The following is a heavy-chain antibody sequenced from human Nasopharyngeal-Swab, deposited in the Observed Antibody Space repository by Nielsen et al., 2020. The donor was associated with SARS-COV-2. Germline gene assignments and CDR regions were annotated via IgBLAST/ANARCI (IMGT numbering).Heavy chain of an antibody. D-gene: IGHD3-3*01. Sequence: GASLKISCAASGFTFSSYGMHWVRQAPGKGLEWVAVIWYDGSNKYYADSVKGRFTISRDNSKNTLYLQMNSLRAEDTAVYYCARDRYDFWSGYYTPYYYYYGMDVWGQGTTVTVSS. J-gene: IGHJ6*02. CDR3: ARDRYDFWSGYYTPYYYYYGMDV. CDR2: IWYDGSNK. V-gene: IGHV3-33*01. CDR1: GFTFSSYG.